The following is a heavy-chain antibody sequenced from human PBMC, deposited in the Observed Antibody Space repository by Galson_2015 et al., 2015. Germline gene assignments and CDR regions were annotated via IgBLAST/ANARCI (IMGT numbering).Heavy chain of an antibody. D-gene: IGHD4-11*01. CDR3: AKIGYTNYQIQF. CDR2: IYSGGAT. J-gene: IGHJ4*02. CDR1: GFTIGSNY. Sequence: SLRLSCAVSGFTIGSNYMTWVRQAPGKGLECVSVIYSGGATSYADSVKGRFTNSKDSSQNTVYLHMKSLRTEGTAIYYCAKIGYTNYQIQFWGQGSLVTVSS. V-gene: IGHV3-53*01.